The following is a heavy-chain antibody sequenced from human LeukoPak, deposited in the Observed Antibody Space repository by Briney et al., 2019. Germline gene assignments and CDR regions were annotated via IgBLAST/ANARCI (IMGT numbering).Heavy chain of an antibody. V-gene: IGHV1-69*05. CDR3: ARAVRQQWLPRSYYYYYMDV. J-gene: IGHJ6*03. Sequence: SVKVSCKASGGTFSSYAISWVRQAPGQVLEWMGGIIPIFGTANYAQKFQGRVTITTDESTSTAYMELSSLRSEDTAVYYCARAVRQQWLPRSYYYYYMDVWGKGTTVTVSS. CDR2: IIPIFGTA. CDR1: GGTFSSYA. D-gene: IGHD6-19*01.